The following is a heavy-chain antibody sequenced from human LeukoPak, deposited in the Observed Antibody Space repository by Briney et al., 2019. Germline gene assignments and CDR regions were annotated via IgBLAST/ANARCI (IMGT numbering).Heavy chain of an antibody. J-gene: IGHJ4*02. CDR3: ARGRNYKLLDY. CDR1: GYTFTSYG. CDR2: ISAYNGNT. V-gene: IGHV1-18*01. Sequence: ASVTVSCKASGYTFTSYGISWVRHAPGQGLEWMGWISAYNGNTNYAQKLQGRVTMTTDTSTSTAYMELSSLRTDDTAVYYCARGRNYKLLDYWGQGTLVTVSS. D-gene: IGHD1-7*01.